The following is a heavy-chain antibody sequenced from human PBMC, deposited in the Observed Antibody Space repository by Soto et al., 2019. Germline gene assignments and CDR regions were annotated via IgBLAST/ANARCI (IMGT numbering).Heavy chain of an antibody. CDR3: ARLGGEPTYISYYYYGMDV. Sequence: EVQLVESGGGLVKPGGSLRLSCAASGFTFSSYSMTWVRQAPGKGLEWFSSIISSSSYIYYADSVKGRFTISRDNAKNSLYLQMNSLRAEDTAVYYCARLGGEPTYISYYYYGMDVWGQGTTVTVSS. V-gene: IGHV3-21*01. CDR1: GFTFSSYS. J-gene: IGHJ6*02. CDR2: IISSSSYI. D-gene: IGHD3-16*01.